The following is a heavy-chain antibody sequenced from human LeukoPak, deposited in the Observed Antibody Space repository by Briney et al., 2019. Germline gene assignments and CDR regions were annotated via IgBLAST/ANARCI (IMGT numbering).Heavy chain of an antibody. CDR2: INPSGGST. Sequence: GASVKVSCKASGYTFTSYYMHWVRQAPGQGLEWMGIINPSGGSTSYAQKFQGRVTMTRDTSTSTVYMELSSLRSEDTAVYYCARGGRYYYDSSGCYYKFDYWGQGTLVTVSS. CDR1: GYTFTSYY. D-gene: IGHD3-22*01. V-gene: IGHV1-46*01. CDR3: ARGGRYYYDSSGCYYKFDY. J-gene: IGHJ4*02.